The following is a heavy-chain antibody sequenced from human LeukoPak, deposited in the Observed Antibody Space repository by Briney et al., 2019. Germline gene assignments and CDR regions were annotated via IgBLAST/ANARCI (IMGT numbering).Heavy chain of an antibody. CDR2: INPNSGGT. CDR3: ARPPGSSSWYGAYYFDY. V-gene: IGHV1-2*02. Sequence: ASVKVSCKASGYTFTGYYMHWVRQAPGQGLEWMGWINPNSGGTNYAQKFQGRVTMTRDTSISTAYMELSRLRSDDTAVYYCARPPGSSSWYGAYYFDYWGQGTLVTASS. J-gene: IGHJ4*02. CDR1: GYTFTGYY. D-gene: IGHD6-13*01.